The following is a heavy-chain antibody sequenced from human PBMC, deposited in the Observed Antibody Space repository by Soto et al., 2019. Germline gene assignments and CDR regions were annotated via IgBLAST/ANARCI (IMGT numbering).Heavy chain of an antibody. CDR2: IYYSGST. V-gene: IGHV4-30-4*01. CDR3: ARAYCGGVCYYFQGTEFDL. D-gene: IGHD2-21*01. J-gene: IGHJ2*01. CDR1: GGSISSGDYY. Sequence: QVQLQESGPGLVKPSQTLSLTCTVSGGSISSGDYYWSWIRQPPGKGLEWIGYIYYSGSTYSNPSLKSRVTTSEATSRSRSSLKLGSVTAADTAVYYCARAYCGGVCYYFQGTEFDLWGRGTVVPVSS.